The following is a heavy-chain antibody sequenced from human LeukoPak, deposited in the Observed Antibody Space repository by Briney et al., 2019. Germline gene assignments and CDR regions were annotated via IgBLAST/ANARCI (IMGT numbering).Heavy chain of an antibody. V-gene: IGHV1-8*03. Sequence: ASVKVSCKASGYTFTSYDTNWVRQATGQGLEWMGWMNPNSGNTGYAQKFQGRVTITRNTSINTTYMELSSLSSEDTAVYYCARGTRLPNYYMDVWGKGTTVTVSS. CDR2: MNPNSGNT. J-gene: IGHJ6*03. D-gene: IGHD4-11*01. CDR3: ARGTRLPNYYMDV. CDR1: GYTFTSYD.